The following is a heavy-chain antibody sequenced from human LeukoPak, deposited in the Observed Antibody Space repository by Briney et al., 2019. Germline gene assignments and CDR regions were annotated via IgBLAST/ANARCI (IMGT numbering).Heavy chain of an antibody. V-gene: IGHV4-31*03. CDR1: GGSISSGGYY. Sequence: SETLSLTCTVSGGSISSGGYYWSWIRQHPGKGLEWIGYIYYSGSTYYNPSLKSRVTISVDTSKNQFSLKLSSVTAADTAVYYCARDRSFRGPFDYWGQGTLVTVSS. CDR3: ARDRSFRGPFDY. J-gene: IGHJ4*02. D-gene: IGHD1-26*01. CDR2: IYYSGST.